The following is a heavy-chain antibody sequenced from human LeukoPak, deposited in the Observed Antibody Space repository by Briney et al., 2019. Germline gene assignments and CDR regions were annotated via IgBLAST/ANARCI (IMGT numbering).Heavy chain of an antibody. D-gene: IGHD6-25*01. CDR3: AKSGGYGLIDY. Sequence: SETLSLSCNVSGVSISSSSYYWGWIRQPPGKGLEWIGSIYSSGSTYYNSSLKSRVTISIDTSKNQVSLKMSSVTAADTAVYYCAKSGGYGLIDYWGQGTLVTVSS. CDR1: GVSISSSSYY. J-gene: IGHJ4*01. CDR2: IYSSGST. V-gene: IGHV4-39*01.